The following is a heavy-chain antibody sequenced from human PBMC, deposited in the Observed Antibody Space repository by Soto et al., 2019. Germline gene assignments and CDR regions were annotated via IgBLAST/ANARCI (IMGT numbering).Heavy chain of an antibody. CDR1: GYTFTSYA. V-gene: IGHV1-3*01. CDR2: INAGNGNT. CDR3: ARDRHNWNDQDNWFDP. J-gene: IGHJ5*02. D-gene: IGHD1-1*01. Sequence: ASVKVSCKASGYTFTSYAMHWVRQAPGQRLEWMGWINAGNGNTKYSQKFQGRVTITRDTSASTAYMELSSLRSEDTAVYYCARDRHNWNDQDNWFDPWGQGTLVTVSS.